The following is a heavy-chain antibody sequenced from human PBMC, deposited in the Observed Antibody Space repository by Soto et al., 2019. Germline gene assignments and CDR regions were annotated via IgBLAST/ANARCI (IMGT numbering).Heavy chain of an antibody. CDR1: GFTFSSYA. CDR3: AKAPYYDILTGYTIEGYGELYFDY. V-gene: IGHV3-23*01. D-gene: IGHD3-9*01. CDR2: ISSSGGST. Sequence: GGSLRLSCAASGFTFSSYAMSWVRQAPGKGLEWVSAISSSGGSTYYADSVKGRFTISRDNSKNTLYLQMNSLRAEDTAVYYCAKAPYYDILTGYTIEGYGELYFDYWGQGTLVTVSS. J-gene: IGHJ4*02.